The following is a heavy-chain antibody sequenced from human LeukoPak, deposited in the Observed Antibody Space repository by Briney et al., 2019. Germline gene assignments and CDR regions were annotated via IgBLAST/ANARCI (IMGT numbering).Heavy chain of an antibody. J-gene: IGHJ4*02. D-gene: IGHD2-21*02. Sequence: GGSLRLSCAASGFTFSSYWMSWVRQAPGKGLEWVANIKQDGSEKYYVDSVKGRFTISRDNAKNSLYLQMNSLRAEDTAVYYCARADHIVVVTATYFDYWGQGTLVTVSS. CDR3: ARADHIVVVTATYFDY. CDR1: GFTFSSYW. V-gene: IGHV3-7*01. CDR2: IKQDGSEK.